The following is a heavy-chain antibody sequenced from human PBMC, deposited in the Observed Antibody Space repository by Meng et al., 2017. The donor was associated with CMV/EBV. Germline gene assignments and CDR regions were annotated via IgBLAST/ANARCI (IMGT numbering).Heavy chain of an antibody. CDR3: ARDGPGGGNYCLF. J-gene: IGHJ4*02. Sequence: SVKVSCKISGGTFNTYSITWVRQAPGRGFELMGLTIPLLDSPSYAQKFRGRVSITTDESTSTVAMELTSLTSEDTAVYYCARDGPGGGNYCLFWGQGTLVTVSS. V-gene: IGHV1-69*16. CDR1: GGTFNTYS. D-gene: IGHD1-26*01. CDR2: TIPLLDSP.